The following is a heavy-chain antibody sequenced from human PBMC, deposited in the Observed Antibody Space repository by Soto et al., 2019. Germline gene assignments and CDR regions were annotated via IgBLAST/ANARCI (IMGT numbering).Heavy chain of an antibody. Sequence: ASVKVSCKASGYTFTSYGISWVRQAPGQGLEWMGWVSAYNGNTNYAQKLQGRVTMTTDTSTSTAYMELRSLRSDDTAVYYCARDLGSGWYHWFDPWGQGTLVTVSS. CDR2: VSAYNGNT. CDR3: ARDLGSGWYHWFDP. CDR1: GYTFTSYG. J-gene: IGHJ5*02. D-gene: IGHD6-19*01. V-gene: IGHV1-18*04.